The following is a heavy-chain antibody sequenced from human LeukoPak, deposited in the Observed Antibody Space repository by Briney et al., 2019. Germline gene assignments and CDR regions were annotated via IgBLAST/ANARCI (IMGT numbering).Heavy chain of an antibody. V-gene: IGHV1-2*02. J-gene: IGHJ4*02. CDR1: GYTFTGYY. CDR2: INPNSGGT. CDR3: ARVTRYSGSFFDY. Sequence: ASVKVSCKASGYTFTGYYMHWVRQAPGQGLEWMGWINPNSGGTNYAQKFQGRVTITRDTSASTAYMELSSLRSEDTAVYYCARVTRYSGSFFDYWGQGTLVTVSS. D-gene: IGHD1-26*01.